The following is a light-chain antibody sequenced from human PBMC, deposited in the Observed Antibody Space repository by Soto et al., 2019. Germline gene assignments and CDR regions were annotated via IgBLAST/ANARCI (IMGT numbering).Light chain of an antibody. CDR1: QSVSSY. J-gene: IGKJ1*01. Sequence: EIVLTQSPATLSLSPGERATLSCRASQSVSSYLAWYQQKPGQAPRLLIYDASNRATGIPARFSGSGSGTDFTLTISSLEPEDFAVYYCQQYGSSRWTFGQGPKVDIK. CDR2: DAS. V-gene: IGKV3-11*01. CDR3: QQYGSSRWT.